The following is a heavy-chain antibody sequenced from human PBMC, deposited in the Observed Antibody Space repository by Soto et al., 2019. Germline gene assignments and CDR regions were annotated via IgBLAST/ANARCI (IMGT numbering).Heavy chain of an antibody. Sequence: GWSLRLSCTSSVFAFMSHAMQWVRQAPGKGLEWVAVISSDGATKYVADSLKGRFTISRDNFESTMSLQMNNLRPEDTALYYCARSSVHIAAAGRLDLWGPGTLVTVSS. V-gene: IGHV3-30*14. J-gene: IGHJ5*02. CDR2: ISSDGATK. D-gene: IGHD6-13*01. CDR3: ARSSVHIAAAGRLDL. CDR1: VFAFMSHA.